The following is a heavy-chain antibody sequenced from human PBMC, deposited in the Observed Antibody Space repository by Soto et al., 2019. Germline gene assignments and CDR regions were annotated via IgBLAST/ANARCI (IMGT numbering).Heavy chain of an antibody. CDR2: ITIGSSFI. D-gene: IGHD2-8*01. CDR3: ARSQRNGALDV. V-gene: IGHV3-21*01. J-gene: IGHJ6*02. CDR1: TFTINTYS. Sequence: GGSLRLSCVASTFTINTYSLNWVRQAPGKWLEWFSSITIGSSFIXXADSVKGRXTISRYDSKNSXFLQRXSLRADDTAVYYCARSQRNGALDVWAQGTTVTVSS.